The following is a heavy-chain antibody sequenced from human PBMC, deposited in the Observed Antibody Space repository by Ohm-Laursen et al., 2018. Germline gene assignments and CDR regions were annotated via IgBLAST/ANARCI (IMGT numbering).Heavy chain of an antibody. V-gene: IGHV3-30*19. CDR3: AKQHGVRSLEWLLSAMDV. Sequence: SLRLSCAASGFTFSSYGMHWVRQAPGKGLEWVAVISYQGRNTEYIESAKGRFTISRDNSKNTVYLQMNSLRPEDTAVYYCAKQHGVRSLEWLLSAMDVWGQGTTVTVSS. J-gene: IGHJ6*02. CDR1: GFTFSSYG. D-gene: IGHD3-3*01. CDR2: ISYQGRNT.